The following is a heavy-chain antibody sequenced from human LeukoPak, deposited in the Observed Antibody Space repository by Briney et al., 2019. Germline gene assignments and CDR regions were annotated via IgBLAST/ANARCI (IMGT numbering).Heavy chain of an antibody. Sequence: PGGSPRLSCAASGFTFSSYAMHWVRQAPGKGLEWVAVISYDGSNKYYADSVKGRFTISRDNSKNTLYLQMNSLRAEDTAVYYCARDEGFVVVTAILDYWGQGTLVTVSS. D-gene: IGHD2-21*02. V-gene: IGHV3-30-3*01. CDR1: GFTFSSYA. J-gene: IGHJ4*02. CDR3: ARDEGFVVVTAILDY. CDR2: ISYDGSNK.